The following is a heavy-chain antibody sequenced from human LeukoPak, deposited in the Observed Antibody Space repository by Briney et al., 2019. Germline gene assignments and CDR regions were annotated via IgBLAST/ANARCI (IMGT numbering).Heavy chain of an antibody. CDR1: GFTFSTFA. Sequence: PGGSLRLSCSVSGFTFSTFAMHWVRQAPGNGLEYVSSISSNGESTHYADSVKGRFTISRDNSRSTLYLQMSSLRAEDTAVYYCVNTPRIQLWPADYFDYWGQGTLVTV. J-gene: IGHJ4*02. D-gene: IGHD5-18*01. CDR3: VNTPRIQLWPADYFDY. CDR2: ISSNGEST. V-gene: IGHV3-64D*06.